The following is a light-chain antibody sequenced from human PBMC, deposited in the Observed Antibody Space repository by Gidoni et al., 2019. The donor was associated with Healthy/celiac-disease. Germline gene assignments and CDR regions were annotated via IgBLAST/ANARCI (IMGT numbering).Light chain of an antibody. Sequence: EIVMTHSPATLSVSPGERATLPCRASQSVSSNLAWYQQKPGQAPRLLIYGASTRATGIPARFSGSGSGTEFTLTISSLQSEDFAVYYCQQYNNWPETFGQXTKVEIK. CDR2: GAS. J-gene: IGKJ1*01. V-gene: IGKV3D-15*01. CDR1: QSVSSN. CDR3: QQYNNWPET.